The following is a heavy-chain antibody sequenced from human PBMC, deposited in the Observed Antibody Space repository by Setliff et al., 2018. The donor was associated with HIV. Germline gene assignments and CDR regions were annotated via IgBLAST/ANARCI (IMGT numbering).Heavy chain of an antibody. D-gene: IGHD5-12*01. CDR3: ARDTRDGYRGVEYWYFDL. CDR1: GFIFSDCG. J-gene: IGHJ2*01. CDR2: IWSDGSNK. V-gene: IGHV3-33*01. Sequence: GGSLRLSCVASGFIFSDCGMHWVRQAPGKGLEWVAVIWSDGSNKYYADSVKGRFSISRDNSKNTLYLQMNSLRAEDTAVYYCARDTRDGYRGVEYWYFDLWGRGTLVTVSS.